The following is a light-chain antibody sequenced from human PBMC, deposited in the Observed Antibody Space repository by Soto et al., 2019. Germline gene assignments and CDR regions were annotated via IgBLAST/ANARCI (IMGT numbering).Light chain of an antibody. Sequence: QSALTQPPSVSGSPGQSITISCAGTRSDVGGYNYVYWYQQHPAKAPKLIIYEVTNRPSGVSNRFSGSKSDSTASLTISGHQAEDEADYYCTSYRSSNAWVFGGGTKLTVL. V-gene: IGLV2-14*03. J-gene: IGLJ3*02. CDR3: TSYRSSNAWV. CDR1: RSDVGGYNY. CDR2: EVT.